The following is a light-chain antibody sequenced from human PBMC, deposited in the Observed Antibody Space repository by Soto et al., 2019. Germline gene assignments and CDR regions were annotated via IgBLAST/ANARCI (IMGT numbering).Light chain of an antibody. CDR3: QQYGSSLPLT. V-gene: IGKV3-20*01. CDR1: QSVSSSY. CDR2: GAS. Sequence: EIVLTQSPGTLSLSPGERATLSCRASQSVSSSYLAWYQQKPGQAPRLLIYGASSRATGIPDRFSGSGSGTDFTLTISRLGPEDVAVYYCQQYGSSLPLTFGGGTKVEIK. J-gene: IGKJ4*01.